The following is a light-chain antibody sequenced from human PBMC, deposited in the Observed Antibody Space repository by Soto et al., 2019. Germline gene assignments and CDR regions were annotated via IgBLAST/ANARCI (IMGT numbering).Light chain of an antibody. V-gene: IGKV3-11*01. CDR1: QSVSSN. CDR3: QQRSNFMYT. Sequence: EIVLTQSPATLSLSPGERATLSCRASQSVSSNLAWYQQKPGQAPRLLIYDASNRATGIPARFSGSGSGTDFTLTISSLEPEDFAVYYCQQRSNFMYTFGLGTKVDIK. J-gene: IGKJ2*01. CDR2: DAS.